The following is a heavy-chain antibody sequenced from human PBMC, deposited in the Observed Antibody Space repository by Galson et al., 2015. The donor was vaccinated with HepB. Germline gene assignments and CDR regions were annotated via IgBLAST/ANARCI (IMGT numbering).Heavy chain of an antibody. Sequence: SVKVSCKASGYTFTSYYMHWVRQAPGQGLEWMGIINPSGGSTSYAQKFQGRVTMTRDTSTSTVYMELSSLRSEDTAVYYCARDAEDTAMAPALGYFDYWGQGTLVTVSS. D-gene: IGHD5-18*01. CDR3: ARDAEDTAMAPALGYFDY. V-gene: IGHV1-46*01. CDR1: GYTFTSYY. J-gene: IGHJ4*02. CDR2: INPSGGST.